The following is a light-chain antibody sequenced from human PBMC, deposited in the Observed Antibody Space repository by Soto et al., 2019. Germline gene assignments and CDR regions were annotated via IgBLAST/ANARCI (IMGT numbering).Light chain of an antibody. CDR2: GAS. Sequence: EIVLTQSPGTLSLSPGERATLSCRASQSVSSSYLAWYQQKPGQAPRLLIYGASSRATHIPDRFSGSGSGTDLTLSISRLETEDFAVYYCQQYGSPPPGTFGPGTKVDIK. CDR1: QSVSSSY. J-gene: IGKJ3*01. CDR3: QQYGSPPPGT. V-gene: IGKV3-20*01.